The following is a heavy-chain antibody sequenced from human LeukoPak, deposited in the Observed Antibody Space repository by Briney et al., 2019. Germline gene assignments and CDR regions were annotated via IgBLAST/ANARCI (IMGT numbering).Heavy chain of an antibody. Sequence: GGSLRLSCVASGFTFSSYARSWVRQAPGKGLEWVSAISGSGGSTYYAATVKGRFNISRDNSKNTLYLPMNSLRAEDTAVYYCAKDHSPYYYDSSGHFDYWGQGTLVTVSS. J-gene: IGHJ4*02. D-gene: IGHD3-22*01. CDR2: ISGSGGST. V-gene: IGHV3-23*01. CDR3: AKDHSPYYYDSSGHFDY. CDR1: GFTFSSYA.